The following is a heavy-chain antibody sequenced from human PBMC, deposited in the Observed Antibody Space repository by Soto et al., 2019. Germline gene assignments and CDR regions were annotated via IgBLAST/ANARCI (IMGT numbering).Heavy chain of an antibody. CDR1: GFTFSSYW. Sequence: PGGSLRLSCAASGFTFSSYWMHWVRQAPGKGLVWVSRINSDGSSTSYADSVKGRFTISRDNAKNTLYLQMNSLRAEDTAVYYCARTRRDPNNWFDPWGQGTLVTVSS. V-gene: IGHV3-74*01. CDR3: ARTRRDPNNWFDP. J-gene: IGHJ5*02. CDR2: INSDGSST.